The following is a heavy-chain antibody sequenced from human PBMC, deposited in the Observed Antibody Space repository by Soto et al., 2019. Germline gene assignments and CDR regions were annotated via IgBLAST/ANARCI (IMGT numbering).Heavy chain of an antibody. D-gene: IGHD5-12*01. V-gene: IGHV3-15*07. Sequence: GGSLRLSCAASGFTFSNDWMNWVRQAPGKGLEWVGRVKSKTDGGTTDYAAPVKGRSTISRDDSKNTLTLQMNSLKSEDTAVYYCSTQADRWLQSPFDYWGQGT. CDR1: GFTFSNDW. J-gene: IGHJ4*02. CDR3: STQADRWLQSPFDY. CDR2: VKSKTDGGTT.